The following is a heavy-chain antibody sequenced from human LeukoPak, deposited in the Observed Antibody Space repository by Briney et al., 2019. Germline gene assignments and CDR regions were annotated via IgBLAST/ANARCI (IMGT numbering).Heavy chain of an antibody. CDR3: ARANYDIFEYYFDY. CDR1: GGTFSSYA. CDR2: IIPIFGTA. D-gene: IGHD3-9*01. V-gene: IGHV1-69*06. Sequence: GASVKVSCKASGGTFSSYAISWVRQAPGQGLEWMGGIIPIFGTANYAQKFQGRVTITADKSTSTAYMELSSPRSEDTAVYYCARANYDIFEYYFDYWGQGTLVTVSS. J-gene: IGHJ4*02.